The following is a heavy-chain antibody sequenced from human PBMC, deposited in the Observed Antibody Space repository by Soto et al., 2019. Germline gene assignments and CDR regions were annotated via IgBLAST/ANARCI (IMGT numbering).Heavy chain of an antibody. V-gene: IGHV4-34*01. D-gene: IGHD2-15*01. J-gene: IGHJ4*02. Sequence: SETLSLTCAVYGGSFSGYYWSWIRQPPGKGLEWIGEINHSGSTNYNPSLKSRVTISVDTSKNQFSLKLSSVTAADTAVYYCARGRQRYCSGGSCYSAIRYFDYWGQGTLVTVSS. CDR2: INHSGST. CDR3: ARGRQRYCSGGSCYSAIRYFDY. CDR1: GGSFSGYY.